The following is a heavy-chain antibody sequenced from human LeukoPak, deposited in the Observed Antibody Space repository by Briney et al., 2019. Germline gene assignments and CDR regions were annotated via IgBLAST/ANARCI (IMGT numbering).Heavy chain of an antibody. Sequence: SETLSLTCTVSGGSISSSSYYWGWIRQPPGKGLEWIGSIYYSGSTYYNPSLKSRVTISVDTSKNQFSLKLSSVTAADTAVYYCARHTSASFWFDPWGQGTLVTVSS. CDR1: GGSISSSSYY. J-gene: IGHJ5*02. CDR3: ARHTSASFWFDP. D-gene: IGHD3-16*02. V-gene: IGHV4-39*01. CDR2: IYYSGST.